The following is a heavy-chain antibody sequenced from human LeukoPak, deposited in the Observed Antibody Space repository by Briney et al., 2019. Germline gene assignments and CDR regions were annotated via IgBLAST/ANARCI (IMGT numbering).Heavy chain of an antibody. CDR2: IFYEEGKR. D-gene: IGHD2-15*01. V-gene: IGHV3-30*02. CDR3: ARGGCYSCYYYYMDV. J-gene: IGHJ6*03. Sequence: GGSLRLSCAASGFVFSHFNMHWVRQAPGKGLEWVAFIFYEEGKRSYSDSVKGRFTISRDISKRTLYLQMNGLRVEDTAVYYCARGGCYSCYYYYMDVWGKGTTATVSS. CDR1: GFVFSHFN.